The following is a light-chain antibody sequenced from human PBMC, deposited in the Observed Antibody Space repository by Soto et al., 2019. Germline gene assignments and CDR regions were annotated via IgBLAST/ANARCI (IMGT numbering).Light chain of an antibody. J-gene: IGLJ1*01. CDR3: SSSTSNSIPYV. CDR2: DVS. V-gene: IGLV2-14*01. Sequence: QSVLTQSASVSGSPGQSISISCTGTSSDDGGYNYVSWYQQHPGKAPKLMIYDVSNRPSGVSNRFSGSKSGNTASLTISGLHAEDEADYYCSSSTSNSIPYVFGTGTKLTVL. CDR1: SSDDGGYNY.